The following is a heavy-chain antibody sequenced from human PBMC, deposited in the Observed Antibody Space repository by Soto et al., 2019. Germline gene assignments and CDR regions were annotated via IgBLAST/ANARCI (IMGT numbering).Heavy chain of an antibody. V-gene: IGHV4-39*02. Sequence: PSETLSLTCTVSGVSIGSSSAYWGWIRQPPGQGLEWIGTIYYSGSTYYNPSLSSRLIISVDTSKNQFSLKLSSVTAADTAVYYCAKDMVYAKDYYYGMDVWGQGTTVTVSS. CDR2: IYYSGST. D-gene: IGHD2-8*01. CDR1: GVSIGSSSAY. J-gene: IGHJ6*02. CDR3: AKDMVYAKDYYYGMDV.